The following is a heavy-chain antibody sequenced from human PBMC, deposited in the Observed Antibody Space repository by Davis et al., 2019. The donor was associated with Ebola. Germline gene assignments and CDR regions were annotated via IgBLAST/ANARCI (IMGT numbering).Heavy chain of an antibody. Sequence: MPSETLSLTCAVYGGSFSGYYWSWIRQPPGKGLEWIGEINHSGSTNYNPSLKSRVTISVDTSKNQFSLKLSSVTAADTAVYYCARARGKAAAPGTGWFDPWGQGTLVTVSS. CDR3: ARARGKAAAPGTGWFDP. CDR2: INHSGST. J-gene: IGHJ5*02. V-gene: IGHV4-34*01. D-gene: IGHD6-13*01. CDR1: GGSFSGYY.